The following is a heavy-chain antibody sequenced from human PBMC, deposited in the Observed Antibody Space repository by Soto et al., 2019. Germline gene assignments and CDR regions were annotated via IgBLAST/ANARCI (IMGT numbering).Heavy chain of an antibody. CDR3: ARDRNGLGITMAFDI. V-gene: IGHV1-18*01. D-gene: IGHD7-27*01. CDR1: GYTFTSYG. Sequence: ASVKVSCKASGYTFTSYGISWVRQAPGQGLEWMGWISAYNGNTNYAQKLQGRVTMTTDTSTSTAYMELRSLRSDDTAVYYCARDRNGLGITMAFDIWGQGTMVTVSS. J-gene: IGHJ3*02. CDR2: ISAYNGNT.